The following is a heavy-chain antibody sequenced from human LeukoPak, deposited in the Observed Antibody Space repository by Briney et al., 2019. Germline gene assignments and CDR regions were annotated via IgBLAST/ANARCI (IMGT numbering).Heavy chain of an antibody. CDR1: GYTFTSYG. CDR3: ARAKHSSGYYHDY. CDR2: MNHNSGNT. Sequence: ASVKVSCKASGYTFTSYGINWVRQATAPGLEWMGWMNHNSGNTGYAQKFQGRVTMTRSTSISTAYMELSSLRSEDTAVYYCARAKHSSGYYHDYWGQGTLVTVSS. J-gene: IGHJ4*02. V-gene: IGHV1-8*01. D-gene: IGHD3-22*01.